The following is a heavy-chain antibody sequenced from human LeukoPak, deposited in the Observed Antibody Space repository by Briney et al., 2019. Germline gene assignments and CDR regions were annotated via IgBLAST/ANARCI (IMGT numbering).Heavy chain of an antibody. J-gene: IGHJ4*02. CDR1: GCTFTSYG. CDR3: ARTPGHYDSSGYYYV. CDR2: ISAYNGNT. V-gene: IGHV1-18*01. D-gene: IGHD3-22*01. Sequence: GASVKVSCKVSGCTFTSYGISWVRQAPGQGLEWMGWISAYNGNTNYAQKLQGRVTMTTDTSTSTAYMELRSLRSDDTAVYYCARTPGHYDSSGYYYVWGQGTLVTVSS.